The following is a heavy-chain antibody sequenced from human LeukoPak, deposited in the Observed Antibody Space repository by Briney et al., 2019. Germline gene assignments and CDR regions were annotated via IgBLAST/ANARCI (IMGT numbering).Heavy chain of an antibody. CDR1: GGTFSSYT. J-gene: IGHJ5*02. V-gene: IGHV1-69*04. Sequence: SVKVSCKASGGTFSSYTISWVRQAPGQGLEWMGRIIPILGIANYAQKFQGRVTITADKSTSTAYMELSSLRSEETAVYYCARDIVGATRVPWFDPWGQGTLVTVSS. CDR3: ARDIVGATRVPWFDP. D-gene: IGHD1-26*01. CDR2: IIPILGIA.